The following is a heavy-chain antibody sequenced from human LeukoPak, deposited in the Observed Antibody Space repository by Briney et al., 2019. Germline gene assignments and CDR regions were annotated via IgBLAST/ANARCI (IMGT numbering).Heavy chain of an antibody. V-gene: IGHV1-69*06. J-gene: IGHJ3*02. CDR3: ARDVGAKIVFDI. CDR1: GGTFSSYA. D-gene: IGHD1-26*01. Sequence: VASVKVSCKASGGTFSSYAISWVRQAPGQGLEWMGGIIPMFNTTKYAQKFQDRVTITADKSTSTAYMELSSLRSEDTAVYYCARDVGAKIVFDIWGQGTMVTVSS. CDR2: IIPMFNTT.